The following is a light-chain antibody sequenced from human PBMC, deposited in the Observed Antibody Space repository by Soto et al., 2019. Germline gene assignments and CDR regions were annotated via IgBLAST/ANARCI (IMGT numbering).Light chain of an antibody. CDR1: QSVASRN. CDR2: GAS. J-gene: IGKJ5*01. V-gene: IGKV3-20*01. Sequence: EIVLSLSPGTLSLYTGERATLSCRASQSVASRNLAWYQQKSGQAPRLLIYGASSRAIHTPDRFSGSGSGTDFTLTISGLEPEDFAVYYCQHFGDSPITFGQGTLLEIK. CDR3: QHFGDSPIT.